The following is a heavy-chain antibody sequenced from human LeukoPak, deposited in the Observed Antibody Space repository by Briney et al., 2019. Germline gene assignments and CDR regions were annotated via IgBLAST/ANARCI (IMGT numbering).Heavy chain of an antibody. CDR3: ARDRGEVAGTVDY. CDR1: GFTFSSYS. Sequence: GGSLRLSCAASGFTFSSYSMNWVRQAPGKGLEWVSSISSSSSYIYYADSVKGRFTISRDNAKNSLYLQMNSLRAEDTAVYYCARDRGEVAGTVDYWGQGTLVTVSS. D-gene: IGHD6-19*01. V-gene: IGHV3-21*01. J-gene: IGHJ4*02. CDR2: ISSSSSYI.